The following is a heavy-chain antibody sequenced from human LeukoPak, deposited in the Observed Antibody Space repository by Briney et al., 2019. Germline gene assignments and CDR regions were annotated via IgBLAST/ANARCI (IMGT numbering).Heavy chain of an antibody. J-gene: IGHJ6*03. V-gene: IGHV4-39*01. CDR2: IYYSGRT. CDR1: GGSISSSSYY. D-gene: IGHD5-18*01. Sequence: KASETLSLTCVVSGGSISSSSYYWGWIRQPPGKGLEWIGSIYYSGRTYYNPSLKSRVTISVDTSKNQFSLKLSSVTAADTAVYYCARLILGYSYGIDYYYYYMDVWGKGTTVTVSS. CDR3: ARLILGYSYGIDYYYYYMDV.